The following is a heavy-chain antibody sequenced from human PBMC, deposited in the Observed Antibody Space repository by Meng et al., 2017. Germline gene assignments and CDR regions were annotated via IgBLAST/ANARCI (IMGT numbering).Heavy chain of an antibody. V-gene: IGHV1-69*01. CDR1: GGTFSRYA. CDR2: IIPIFGTA. J-gene: IGHJ5*02. D-gene: IGHD2-21*02. CDR3: AREIAAAYCGGDCYL. Sequence: QWQLVRYGAEVKRHGPPVKVSCKASGGTFSRYAISWVRQAPGQGLEWMGGIIPIFGTANYAQKFQGRVTITADESTSTAYMELSSLRSEDTAVYYCAREIAAAYCGGDCYLWGQGTLVTVSS.